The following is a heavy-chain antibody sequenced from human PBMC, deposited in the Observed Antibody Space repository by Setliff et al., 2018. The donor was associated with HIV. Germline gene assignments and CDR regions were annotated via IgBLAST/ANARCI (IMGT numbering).Heavy chain of an antibody. J-gene: IGHJ3*02. CDR1: RSTFNSHT. CDR2: IIPILGVA. V-gene: IGHV1-69*02. CDR3: ASPGRRSSGAFDI. D-gene: IGHD3-22*01. Sequence: GASVKVSCKASRSTFNSHTISWVRQAPGQGLDWMGRIIPILGVANYAQKFQGRVTITADKSTSTAYMELRSLRSDDTAVYYCASPGRRSSGAFDIWGQGTMVTVSS.